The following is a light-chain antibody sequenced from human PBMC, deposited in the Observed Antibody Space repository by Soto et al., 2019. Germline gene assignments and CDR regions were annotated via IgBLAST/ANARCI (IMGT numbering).Light chain of an antibody. J-gene: IGKJ1*01. CDR2: GAS. CDR1: HNIRNN. Sequence: EIVMTQSPATLSLSPGERGTLSCTASHNIRNNLAWYQQRPGQPPRLLIYGASITAIGVPARFSGGGSGTEFFLTISGLQSEDFAVYYCQQYGDWPRTFGQGTKV. CDR3: QQYGDWPRT. V-gene: IGKV3-15*01.